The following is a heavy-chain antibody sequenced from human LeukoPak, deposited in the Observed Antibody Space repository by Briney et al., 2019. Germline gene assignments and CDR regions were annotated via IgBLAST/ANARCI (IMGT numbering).Heavy chain of an antibody. CDR3: AKDYNSHDLFYYYYMDV. V-gene: IGHV3-23*01. J-gene: IGHJ6*03. Sequence: PGGSLRLSCAASGFTFSSYGMSWVRQAPGKGLEWVSGISGSGGSTYYADSVKGRFTISRDNSKNTLYLQMNSLRAEDTAVYYCAKDYNSHDLFYYYYMDVWGKRTTVTVSS. D-gene: IGHD1-1*01. CDR2: ISGSGGST. CDR1: GFTFSSYG.